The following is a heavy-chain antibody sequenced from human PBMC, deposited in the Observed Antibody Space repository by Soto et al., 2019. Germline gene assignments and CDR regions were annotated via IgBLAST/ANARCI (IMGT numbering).Heavy chain of an antibody. D-gene: IGHD2-15*01. CDR2: ISWNSNII. J-gene: IGHJ4*02. V-gene: IGHV3-9*01. CDR1: GFTFDDYA. Sequence: EVQLVESGGGLVQPGRSLRLSCAASGFTFDDYAMHWVRRAPGKGLEWVSSISWNSNIIGYADSVKGRFTISRDNAKNTLYLQMNRLLPEDTALYYCAKGGPDGFCSGGSCYFDYWGQGTLVTVSS. CDR3: AKGGPDGFCSGGSCYFDY.